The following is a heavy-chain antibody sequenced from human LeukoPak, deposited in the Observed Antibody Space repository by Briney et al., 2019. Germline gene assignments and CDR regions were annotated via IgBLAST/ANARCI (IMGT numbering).Heavy chain of an antibody. CDR1: GGSISSSSYY. J-gene: IGHJ4*02. D-gene: IGHD2-2*02. CDR2: IYYSGSP. V-gene: IGHV4-39*01. Sequence: SEPLSLTCTVSGGSISSSSYYWGWIRQPPGKGLEWIGSIYYSGSPYYNPALKSRVTISVDTSKNQFSLKLSSVTAADTAVYYCARQPRYCSSTSCYMDYWGQGTLVTVSS. CDR3: ARQPRYCSSTSCYMDY.